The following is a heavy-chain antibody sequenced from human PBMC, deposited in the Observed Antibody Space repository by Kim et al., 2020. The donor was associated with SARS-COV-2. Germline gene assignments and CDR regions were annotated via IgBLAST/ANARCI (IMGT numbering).Heavy chain of an antibody. CDR3: ARDWAEGTYDSYLYYFDF. Sequence: ASVKVSCKASGYTFTGYYLHWVRQAPGQRFEWMGWINPNSGDTNSAPNFEARVTMTRDTSIGTAYMELSGLTSDDTAVYYCARDWAEGTYDSYLYYFDFWGQGTLVTVSS. CDR2: INPNSGDT. J-gene: IGHJ4*02. D-gene: IGHD3-22*01. V-gene: IGHV1-2*02. CDR1: GYTFTGYY.